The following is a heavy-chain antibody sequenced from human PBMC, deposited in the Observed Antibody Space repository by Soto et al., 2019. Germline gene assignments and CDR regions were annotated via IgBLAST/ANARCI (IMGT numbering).Heavy chain of an antibody. V-gene: IGHV1-69*19. CDR2: ISPMFGAA. Sequence: QVQLVQSGAEMKMPGSSVKVSCQSSGGTFNTYAMNWVRQAPGQGPEWMGDISPMFGAANYAPKFQGRVTITADESTGTSYMQLSSLTSEDTALYFCAREVQVHTPAFVYWGQGTRVTVSS. CDR1: GGTFNTYA. CDR3: AREVQVHTPAFVY. D-gene: IGHD3-10*01. J-gene: IGHJ4*02.